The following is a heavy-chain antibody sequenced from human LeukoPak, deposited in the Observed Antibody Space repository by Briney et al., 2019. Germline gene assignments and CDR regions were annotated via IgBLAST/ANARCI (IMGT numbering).Heavy chain of an antibody. CDR1: GGSISSSSYY. Sequence: SETLSLTCTVSGGSISSSSYYWGWIRQPPGKGLEWIGSIYYSGSTYYNPSLKSRVTISVDTSKNQFSLKLSSVTAADTAVYYCARRFGRGDGDYAGSWFDPWGQGTLVTVSS. V-gene: IGHV4-39*01. CDR3: ARRFGRGDGDYAGSWFDP. CDR2: IYYSGST. D-gene: IGHD4-17*01. J-gene: IGHJ5*02.